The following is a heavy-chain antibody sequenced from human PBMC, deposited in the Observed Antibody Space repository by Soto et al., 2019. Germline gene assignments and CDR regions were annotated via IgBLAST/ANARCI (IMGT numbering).Heavy chain of an antibody. D-gene: IGHD6-19*01. Sequence: ASVKVSCKASGYTFTSYDINWVRQATGQGLEWMGWMNPNSGNTGYAQKFQGRVTITRNNSISTAYMELSSLRSQDTAVDYGARRSSGWFFYGMVVGAQGTRVPFSS. CDR2: MNPNSGNT. V-gene: IGHV1-8*01. CDR3: ARRSSGWFFYGMVV. J-gene: IGHJ6*02. CDR1: GYTFTSYD.